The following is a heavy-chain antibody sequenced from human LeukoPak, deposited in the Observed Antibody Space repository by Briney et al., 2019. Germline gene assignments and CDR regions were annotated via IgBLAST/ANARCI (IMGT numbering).Heavy chain of an antibody. V-gene: IGHV3-21*01. D-gene: IGHD1-26*01. J-gene: IGHJ4*02. CDR1: GFTFSSYS. CDR2: IISSGSSI. Sequence: PGRSLRLSCAASGFTFSSYSMNWVRQAPGKGLEWVSSIISSGSSIYYADSVKGRLTISRDNAKNSLYLQMNSLRAEDTAVYYCARDGRYLVDYWGQGTLVTVSS. CDR3: ARDGRYLVDY.